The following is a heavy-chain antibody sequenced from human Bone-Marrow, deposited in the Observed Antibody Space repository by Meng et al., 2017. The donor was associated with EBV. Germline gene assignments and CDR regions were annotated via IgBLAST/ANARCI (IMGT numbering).Heavy chain of an antibody. V-gene: IGHV3-23*04. CDR1: ISSISSYV. D-gene: IGHD4-23*01. CDR2: ISGSGDSD. Sequence: EVLLVAGGGGLVHGGALLRLCCASGISSISSYVMSVGRQAAERGLGGVSGISGSGDSDNYADSVQGRFTISRYNSKNTLYLIMNNLRVEDAAKYACATARSDSGGDYFDCCGQGTLVTVSS. J-gene: IGHJ4*02. CDR3: ATARSDSGGDYFDC.